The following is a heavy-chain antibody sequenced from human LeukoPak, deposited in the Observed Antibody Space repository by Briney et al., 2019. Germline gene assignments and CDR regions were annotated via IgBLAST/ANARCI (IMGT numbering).Heavy chain of an antibody. CDR3: ARGFSDRSLSDFEY. D-gene: IGHD1-26*01. J-gene: IGHJ4*02. Sequence: PGGSLRLSCETSGFTFSSYAMNWARQAPGKGLEWVSGLSGSGANTDYADSVKGRFTISSDNSKSTVYMQMNSLRVEDTALYYCARGFSDRSLSDFEYWGQGTLVTVSS. V-gene: IGHV3-23*01. CDR2: LSGSGANT. CDR1: GFTFSSYA.